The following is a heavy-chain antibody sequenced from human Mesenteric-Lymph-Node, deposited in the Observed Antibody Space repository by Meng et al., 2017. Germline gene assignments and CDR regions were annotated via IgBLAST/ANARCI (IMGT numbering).Heavy chain of an antibody. CDR3: ARGRNYYDSSGYASIDY. CDR1: GGTLSSNA. CDR2: IIPIFGTA. Sequence: GQWGNAGAEVKKRGSSVKVSCNASGGTLSSNAISWVRQAPGQGLEWMGGIIPIFGTANYAQKFQGRVTITADESTSTAYMELSSLRSEDTAVYYCARGRNYYDSSGYASIDYWGQGTLVTVAS. J-gene: IGHJ4*02. V-gene: IGHV1-69*01. D-gene: IGHD3-22*01.